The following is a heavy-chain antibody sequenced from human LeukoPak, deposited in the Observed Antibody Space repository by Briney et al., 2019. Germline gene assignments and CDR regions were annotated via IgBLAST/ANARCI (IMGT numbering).Heavy chain of an antibody. CDR1: GLTFNNYA. CDR2: ISGRGASK. V-gene: IGHV3-23*01. Sequence: PGGSLRLSCAVSGLTFNNYAMSWVRQAPWKGLEWVSGISGRGASKYYADSVKGRFTISRDNSKNTLYLQMNSLRAEDTAVYYCAKGVVVAPDVTPFDYWGQGTLVTVSS. D-gene: IGHD2-2*01. J-gene: IGHJ4*02. CDR3: AKGVVVAPDVTPFDY.